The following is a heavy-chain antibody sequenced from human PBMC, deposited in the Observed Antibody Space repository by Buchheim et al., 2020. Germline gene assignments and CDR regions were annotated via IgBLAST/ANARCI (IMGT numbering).Heavy chain of an antibody. D-gene: IGHD6-6*01. CDR3: TRGLQYSSDY. J-gene: IGHJ4*02. V-gene: IGHV3-48*01. CDR1: GFTFNTYS. Sequence: EVQLVESGGALVQPGGSLQLSCAASGFTFNTYSMNWVRQAPGKGLEWVSYIRGGSSVIYYADSVKGRFAISRDDARNSLYQQMHRLRAEETAVYYCTRGLQYSSDYWGQGTL. CDR2: IRGGSSVI.